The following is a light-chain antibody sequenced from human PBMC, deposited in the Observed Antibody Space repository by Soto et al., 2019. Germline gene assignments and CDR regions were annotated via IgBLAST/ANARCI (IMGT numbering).Light chain of an antibody. J-gene: IGLJ1*01. V-gene: IGLV2-14*01. CDR2: EVS. CDR1: SSDVGGYNY. CDR3: SSYISSSTDV. Sequence: QTVLPQPACVSLSPAQSITISCTGTSSDVGGYNYVSWYQQHPGKAPKLMIYEVSNRPSGVSNRFSGSKSGNTASLAISGLQAEDEAAYYCSSYISSSTDVFVTGTKVTAL.